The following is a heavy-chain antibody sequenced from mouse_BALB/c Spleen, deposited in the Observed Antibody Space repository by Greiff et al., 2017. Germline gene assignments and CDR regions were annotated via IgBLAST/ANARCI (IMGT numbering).Heavy chain of an antibody. CDR1: GYTFTDYA. V-gene: IGHV1S137*01. J-gene: IGHJ4*01. CDR2: ISTYYGDA. Sequence: QVHVKQSGAELVRPGVSVKISCKGSGYTFTDYAMHWVKQSHAKSLEWIGVISTYYGDASYNQKFKGKATMTVDKSSSTAYMELARLTSEDSAIYYCAGITNYYAMDYWGQGTSVTVSS. CDR3: AGITNYYAMDY. D-gene: IGHD1-1*01.